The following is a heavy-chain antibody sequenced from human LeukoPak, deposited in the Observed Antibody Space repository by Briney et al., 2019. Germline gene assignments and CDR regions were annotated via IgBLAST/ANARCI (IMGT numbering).Heavy chain of an antibody. V-gene: IGHV3-7*01. D-gene: IGHD6-19*01. CDR3: ATGYSSGWYFYFQH. CDR2: ISPDGSLK. CDR1: GIIFSDIW. Sequence: GGSLRLSCGASGIIFSDIWVTWVRQAPGKGLEWVATISPDGSLKNYVDSVKGRFTISRDNAKNSLSLRMNSLSAEDTAVYYCATGYSSGWYFYFQHWGQGSLVSVSS. J-gene: IGHJ1*01.